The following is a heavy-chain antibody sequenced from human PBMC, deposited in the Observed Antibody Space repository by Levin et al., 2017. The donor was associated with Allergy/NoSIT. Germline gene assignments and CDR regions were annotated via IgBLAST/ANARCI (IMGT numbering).Heavy chain of an antibody. V-gene: IGHV5-51*01. D-gene: IGHD3-10*01. J-gene: IGHJ5*02. CDR2: IFPGDSDT. Sequence: GESLKISCKASGYSFTNYWIGWVRQMPGKGLEWMGIIFPGDSDTRYSPSFQGQVTISADTSISTAYLQWSSLKASDTAIIYCARHSSFGGSPGPFDPWGQGTLVTVSS. CDR3: ARHSSFGGSPGPFDP. CDR1: GYSFTNYW.